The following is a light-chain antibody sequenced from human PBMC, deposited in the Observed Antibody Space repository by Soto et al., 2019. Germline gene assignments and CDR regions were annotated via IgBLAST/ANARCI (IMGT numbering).Light chain of an antibody. Sequence: QPVLTQSSASSASLGSSVRLTCTLSSGHSSYIIAWHQQQPGKAPRYLMKLEGSGTYNKGSGVPDRFSGSSSGADRYLTISNIKLEDEAGYKGESWYRNSQVFGGGTKLTV. J-gene: IGLJ2*01. CDR1: SGHSSYI. CDR3: ESWYRNSQV. CDR2: LEGSGTY. V-gene: IGLV4-60*02.